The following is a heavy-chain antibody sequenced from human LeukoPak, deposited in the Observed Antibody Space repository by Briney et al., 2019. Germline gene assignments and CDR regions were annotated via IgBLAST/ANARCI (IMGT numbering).Heavy chain of an antibody. CDR2: INPNSGGT. V-gene: IGHV1-2*02. J-gene: IGHJ4*02. Sequence: ASVKVSCKASGCTFTSYGISWVRQAPGQGLEWMGWINPNSGGTNYAQKFQGRVTMTRDTSISTAYMELSRLRSDDTAVYYCARASYYDSSGADYWGQGTLVTVSS. CDR3: ARASYYDSSGADY. CDR1: GCTFTSYG. D-gene: IGHD3-22*01.